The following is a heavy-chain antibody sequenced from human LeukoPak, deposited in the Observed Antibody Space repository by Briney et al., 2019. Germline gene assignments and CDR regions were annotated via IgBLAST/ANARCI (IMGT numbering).Heavy chain of an antibody. Sequence: SETLSLTCTVSGGSISSSSYCWGWIRQPPGKGLEWIGEINHSGSTNYNPSLKSRATISVDTSKNQFSLKLSSVTTADTAVYYCARHFFVSVAGIISLPFYAFDIWGQGTMVTVSS. V-gene: IGHV4-39*01. CDR2: INHSGST. D-gene: IGHD6-19*01. J-gene: IGHJ3*02. CDR1: GGSISSSSYC. CDR3: ARHFFVSVAGIISLPFYAFDI.